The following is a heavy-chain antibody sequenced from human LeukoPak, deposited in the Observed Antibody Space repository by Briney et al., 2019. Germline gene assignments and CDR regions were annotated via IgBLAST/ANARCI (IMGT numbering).Heavy chain of an antibody. CDR2: IYYSGST. V-gene: IGHV4-39*01. CDR3: ARRPNPGIAVAGTGKNAFDI. J-gene: IGHJ3*02. D-gene: IGHD6-19*01. CDR1: GGSISSSRYY. Sequence: SETLSLTCPVSGGSISSSRYYWGWIRQPPGKGLEWIGSIYYSGSTYYNPSLKSRVTISVDTSKNQFSLKLSSVTAADTAVYYCARRPNPGIAVAGTGKNAFDIWGQGTMVTVSS.